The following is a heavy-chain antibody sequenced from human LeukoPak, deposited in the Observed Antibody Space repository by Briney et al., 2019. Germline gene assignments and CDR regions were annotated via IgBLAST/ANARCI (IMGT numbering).Heavy chain of an antibody. D-gene: IGHD6-25*01. V-gene: IGHV3-23*01. CDR3: AKGSHSSGWQNNWFDP. CDR2: ISGSGGST. J-gene: IGHJ5*02. CDR1: GFTFRSYA. Sequence: GGSLRLSCAASGFTFRSYAMSWVRQAPGKGREWVSAISGSGGSTYYADSVKGRFTISREDSKNTLHLQMDSLRDEDTAVYFCAKGSHSSGWQNNWFDPWGQGTLVTVSS.